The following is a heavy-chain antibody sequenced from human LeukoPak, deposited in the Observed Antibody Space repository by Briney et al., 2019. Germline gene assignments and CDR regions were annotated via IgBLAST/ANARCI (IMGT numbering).Heavy chain of an antibody. CDR3: TRAVGLGPGAHFDQ. CDR1: GFSFSRYY. J-gene: IGHJ4*02. V-gene: IGHV3-11*01. CDR2: IPTSGISV. Sequence: GGTLRLSCAASGFSFSRYYMSWVRQTPGKALEWISYIPTSGISVQYADSVRGRFTASRDDAKNSLHLQMDSLRVEDTAVYYCTRAVGLGPGAHFDQWGQGALVIVSS. D-gene: IGHD1-26*01.